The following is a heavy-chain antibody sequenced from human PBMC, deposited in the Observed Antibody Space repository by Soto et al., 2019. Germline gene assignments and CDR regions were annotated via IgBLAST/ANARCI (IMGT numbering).Heavy chain of an antibody. CDR3: ARAQGSSSWYGGYYYYYGMDV. Sequence: SETLSLTCAVSGGSISSGGYYWSWIRQHPGKGLEWIGYIYYSGSTYYNPSLKSRVTISVDTSKNQFSLKLSSVTAADTAVYYCARAQGSSSWYGGYYYYYGMDVWGQGTTVTVSS. CDR1: GGSISSGGYY. J-gene: IGHJ6*02. V-gene: IGHV4-31*11. CDR2: IYYSGST. D-gene: IGHD6-13*01.